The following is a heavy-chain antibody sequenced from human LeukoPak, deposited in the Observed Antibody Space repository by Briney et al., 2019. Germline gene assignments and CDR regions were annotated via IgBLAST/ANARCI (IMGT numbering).Heavy chain of an antibody. Sequence: ASVTVSCKASGDPFSTYGFSWVRQGPGQGFEWLGWISAYSGDSKYPQQFRDRVTMTTETSTTTAHMELRTLKSDDTGMYYCGRVVGDRVDSWGQGTLVTVSS. CDR3: GRVVGDRVDS. J-gene: IGHJ5*02. V-gene: IGHV1-18*01. CDR1: GDPFSTYG. CDR2: ISAYSGDS. D-gene: IGHD4-17*01.